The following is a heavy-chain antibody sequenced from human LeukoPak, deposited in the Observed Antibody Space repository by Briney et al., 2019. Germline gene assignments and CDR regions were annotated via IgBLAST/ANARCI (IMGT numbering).Heavy chain of an antibody. V-gene: IGHV4-30-4*08. Sequence: PSETLSLTCTVSGGSISSGDYYWSWIHQPPGKGLEWVGYIYYSGSTYYNPSLKSRVTISVDTSKDQFSLKLSSVTAADTAVYYCARADWGITIFGVVIGWFDPWGQGTLVIVSS. CDR1: GGSISSGDYY. CDR3: ARADWGITIFGVVIGWFDP. D-gene: IGHD3-3*01. J-gene: IGHJ5*02. CDR2: IYYSGST.